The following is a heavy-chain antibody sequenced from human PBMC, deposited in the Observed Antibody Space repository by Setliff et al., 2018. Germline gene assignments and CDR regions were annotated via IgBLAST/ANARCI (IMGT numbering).Heavy chain of an antibody. Sequence: SETLSLTCTVSGGSISSYYWSWIRQPPGKGLEWIGYIYYSGSTNYNPSLKSRVTISVDTSKNQFSLKLSSVTAADTAVYHCARGGNDHKWGAFDIWGQGTMVTVSS. CDR1: GGSISSYY. CDR3: ARGGNDHKWGAFDI. D-gene: IGHD2-8*01. V-gene: IGHV4-59*01. J-gene: IGHJ3*02. CDR2: IYYSGST.